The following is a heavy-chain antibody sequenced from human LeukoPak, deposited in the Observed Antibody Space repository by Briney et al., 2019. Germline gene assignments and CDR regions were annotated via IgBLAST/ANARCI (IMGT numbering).Heavy chain of an antibody. CDR3: ARHGGYNSPAIH. CDR2: IYYSGSN. CDR1: GGSISSYY. J-gene: IGHJ4*02. D-gene: IGHD5-24*01. Sequence: SETLSLTCTVSGGSISSYYWSWIRQPPGKGLEWIGYIYYSGSNNYNPSLKSRATIPVDTSKNQSSLNLTSLTAATTPGNYVARHGGYNSPAIHWGQGSLVTVSS. V-gene: IGHV4-59*08.